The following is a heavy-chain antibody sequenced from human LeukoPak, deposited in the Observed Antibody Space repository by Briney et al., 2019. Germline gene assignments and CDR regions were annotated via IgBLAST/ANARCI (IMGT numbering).Heavy chain of an antibody. CDR3: ARDAAGFDI. CDR1: GLTLGGHD. Sequence: GGSLRLSCTASGLTLGGHDMHWVRQTTGEGLEWVAAVSSGHHAFYAGSVKGRFTVSREDAKNSLYLQMNSLRAGDTAVYYCARDAAGFDIWGQGTMVTVSS. V-gene: IGHV3-13*01. D-gene: IGHD6-25*01. CDR2: VSSGHHA. J-gene: IGHJ3*02.